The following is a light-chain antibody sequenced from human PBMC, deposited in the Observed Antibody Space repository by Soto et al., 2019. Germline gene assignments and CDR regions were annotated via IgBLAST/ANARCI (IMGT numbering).Light chain of an antibody. CDR2: DNN. CDR1: SSNIGKNY. CDR3: GTWDSSLSSYV. Sequence: QSELTQPPSVSAAPGQKVTISCSGSSSNIGKNYVSWYQQLPGTAPKLLIYDNNKRPSGIPDRFSGSKSGTSATLGITGLQTGDEADDYCGTWDSSLSSYVFGTGTKLTVL. V-gene: IGLV1-51*01. J-gene: IGLJ1*01.